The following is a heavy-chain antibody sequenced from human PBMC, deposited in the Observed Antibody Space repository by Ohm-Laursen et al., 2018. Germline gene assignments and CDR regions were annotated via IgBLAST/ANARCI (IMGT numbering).Heavy chain of an antibody. CDR1: GGSISSYY. V-gene: IGHV4-59*01. J-gene: IGHJ5*02. Sequence: GTLSLTCTVSGGSISSYYWSWIRQPPGKGLEWIGYIYYSGSTNYNPSLKSRVTISVDTSKNQFSLKLSSVTAADTAVYYCARVSRGTLQSPWGQGTLVTVSS. CDR2: IYYSGST. D-gene: IGHD5-24*01. CDR3: ARVSRGTLQSP.